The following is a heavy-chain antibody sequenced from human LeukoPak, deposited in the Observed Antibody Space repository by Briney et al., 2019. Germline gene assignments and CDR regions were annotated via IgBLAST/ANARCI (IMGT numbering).Heavy chain of an antibody. J-gene: IGHJ4*02. CDR1: GLTFRTTW. CDR3: ATARNFRFEY. CDR2: MNGEGTTI. V-gene: IGHV3-74*01. D-gene: IGHD1-7*01. Sequence: GGSLRLSCATSGLTFRTTWMHWVRQAPGKGLMWVSRMNGEGTTIDYADSVKGRFTVSRDYARNTLFLQMNNLRTEDTALYFCATARNFRFEYWGQGSLVIVSA.